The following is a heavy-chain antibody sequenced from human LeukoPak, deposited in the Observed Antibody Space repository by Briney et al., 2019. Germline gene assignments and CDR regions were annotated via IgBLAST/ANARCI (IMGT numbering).Heavy chain of an antibody. CDR3: ARGGVEQGNRIYLDS. J-gene: IGHJ4*02. D-gene: IGHD1/OR15-1a*01. CDR2: SSHDGANT. Sequence: GGSLRLSCAASGFALSSYAVLWVRHAPGKGLEWVTWSSHDGANTYSADFVKGRLTVSRDNAKNTPYLQMNSLTIDDTAVYYCARGGVEQGNRIYLDSWGQGTLVTVSS. CDR1: GFALSSYA. V-gene: IGHV3-30-3*01.